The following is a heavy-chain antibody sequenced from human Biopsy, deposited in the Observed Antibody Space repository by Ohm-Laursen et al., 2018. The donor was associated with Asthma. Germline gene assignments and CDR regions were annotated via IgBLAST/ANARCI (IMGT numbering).Heavy chain of an antibody. CDR3: ARKAGSYISRTCYSLDF. CDR1: GGTFNTYV. J-gene: IGHJ4*02. Sequence: ASVKVSCKPLGGTFNTYVIGWVRQAPGQGLEWMGGINSVFGTTTYPQKFQDRVTITADDSTSTVYMQLSSLRSEDTAVYYCARKAGSYISRTCYSLDFWGQGTLVTVSS. V-gene: IGHV1-69*13. CDR2: INSVFGTT. D-gene: IGHD2-15*01.